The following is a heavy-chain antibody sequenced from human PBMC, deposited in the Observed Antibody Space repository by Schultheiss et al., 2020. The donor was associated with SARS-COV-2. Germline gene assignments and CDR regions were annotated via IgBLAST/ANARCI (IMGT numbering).Heavy chain of an antibody. CDR2: IDWDDDK. V-gene: IGHV2-70*11. D-gene: IGHD2-21*02. Sequence: SGPTLVKPTQTLTLTCTFSGFSLSTSGVGVGWIRQPPGKALEWLARIDWDDDKYYSTSLKTRLTVSKDTSKNQVVLTMTNMDPVDTVTYYCARMVVTAIPYYAMDVWGQGTTVTVSS. J-gene: IGHJ6*02. CDR1: GFSLSTSGVG. CDR3: ARMVVTAIPYYAMDV.